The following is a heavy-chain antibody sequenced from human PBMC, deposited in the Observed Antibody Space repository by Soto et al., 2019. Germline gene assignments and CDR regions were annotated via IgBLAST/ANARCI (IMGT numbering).Heavy chain of an antibody. D-gene: IGHD6-13*01. Sequence: QVQLQESGPGLVKPSETLSLTCTVSGGSISGYYWSWIRQPAGKGLEWIGRIYTSGTTHYSPSLKSRVTMSVDTSKNQFSLKLTSVTAADTAFYYCARDIAAAGLDDRFDPWGQGTLVTVSS. V-gene: IGHV4-4*07. CDR2: IYTSGTT. J-gene: IGHJ5*02. CDR3: ARDIAAAGLDDRFDP. CDR1: GGSISGYY.